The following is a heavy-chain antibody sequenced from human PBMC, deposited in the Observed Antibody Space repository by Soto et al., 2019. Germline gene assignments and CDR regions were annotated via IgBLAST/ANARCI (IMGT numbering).Heavy chain of an antibody. J-gene: IGHJ5*02. V-gene: IGHV4-59*01. CDR3: ARVGGYGERFDP. CDR1: GGSISSYY. D-gene: IGHD1-26*01. Sequence: SETLSLTCTVSGGSISSYYWSWIRQPPGKGLEWSGYIYYSGSTNYNPSLKSRVTISVDTSKNPFSQKLSSVTAADTAVYDCARVGGYGERFDPRGQGTLVTLSS. CDR2: IYYSGST.